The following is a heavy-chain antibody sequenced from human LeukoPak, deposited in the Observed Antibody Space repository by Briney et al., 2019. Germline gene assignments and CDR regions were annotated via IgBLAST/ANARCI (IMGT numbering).Heavy chain of an antibody. CDR1: GGSFSGYY. J-gene: IGHJ2*01. CDR3: ARSSDLPSNWYFDL. V-gene: IGHV4-34*01. D-gene: IGHD2-21*02. CDR2: INHSGST. Sequence: KTSETLSLTCAVYGGSFSGYYWSWIRQPPGKGLEWVGEINHSGSTNYNPSLKSRATISVDTSKNQFSLKLSSVTAADTAVYYCARSSDLPSNWYFDLWGRGTLVTVSS.